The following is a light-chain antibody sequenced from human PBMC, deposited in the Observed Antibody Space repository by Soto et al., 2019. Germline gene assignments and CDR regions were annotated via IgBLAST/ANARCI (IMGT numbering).Light chain of an antibody. V-gene: IGKV3-20*01. CDR3: QQYGTSPPT. J-gene: IGKJ1*01. Sequence: EMVLTQSPGTLSLSPGERATRSCEDSQSVSSNFLAWYQRKPGQAPRLLIYGASYRATDIPYRFSGSGSGTDFTLTITRLEPEDFAVYYCQQYGTSPPTFGQGTKVEI. CDR2: GAS. CDR1: QSVSSNF.